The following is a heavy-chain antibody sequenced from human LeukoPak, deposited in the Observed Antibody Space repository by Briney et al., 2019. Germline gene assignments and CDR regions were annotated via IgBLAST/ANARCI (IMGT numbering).Heavy chain of an antibody. CDR2: IKIDGSEK. V-gene: IGHV3-7*01. D-gene: IGHD1-26*01. J-gene: IGHJ4*02. Sequence: PGGSPRPSCAASGFTFSSYWVSWVRQAPGEGLGWGANIKIDGSEKYYVDSVKGRFTISRDNAKNSLYLQMNSLRAEDSAVYYCAREIPGGAVTLDYWGQGTLVTVSS. CDR1: GFTFSSYW. CDR3: AREIPGGAVTLDY.